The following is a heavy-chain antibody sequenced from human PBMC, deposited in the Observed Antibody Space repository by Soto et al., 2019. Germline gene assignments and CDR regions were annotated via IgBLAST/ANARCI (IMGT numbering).Heavy chain of an antibody. CDR2: IKSETDGGTI. D-gene: IGHD6-19*01. J-gene: IGHJ4*02. V-gene: IGHV3-15*07. Sequence: EVQLVESGGGLVKPGGSLRLSCAGSGFTFSNVWMNWVRQAPGKGLEWVGRIKSETDGGTIDYAAPVKSRFTISRGDSNNTRYLQMNSLKTADTATYYCTPLALKYNSDWYPLSDWGQGTRVTVSS. CDR3: TPLALKYNSDWYPLSD. CDR1: GFTFSNVW.